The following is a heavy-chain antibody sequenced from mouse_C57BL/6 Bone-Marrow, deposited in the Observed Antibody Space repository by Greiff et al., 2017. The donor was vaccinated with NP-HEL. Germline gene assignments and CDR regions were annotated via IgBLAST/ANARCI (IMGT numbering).Heavy chain of an antibody. CDR3: AIPITTVVPLAMDY. D-gene: IGHD1-1*01. V-gene: IGHV1-50*01. Sequence: QVLLQQPGAELVKPGASVKLSCKASGYTFTSYWMQWVKQRPGQGLEWIGEIDPSDSYTNYNQKFKGKATLTVDTSSSTAYMQLSSLTSEDSAVYYCAIPITTVVPLAMDYWGQGTSVTVSS. CDR1: GYTFTSYW. CDR2: IDPSDSYT. J-gene: IGHJ4*01.